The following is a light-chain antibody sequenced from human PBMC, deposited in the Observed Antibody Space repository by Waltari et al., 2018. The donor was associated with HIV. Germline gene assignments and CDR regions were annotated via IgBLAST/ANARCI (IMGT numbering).Light chain of an antibody. V-gene: IGKV1-5*03. CDR1: QSTRNC. Sequence: IQMTQSPSTLSASVGDRVTITCRASQSTRNCLTWYQQKPVKAPKLRIYRASTLESGVPSRFSGSGSGTEFTLTISRLQPDDFATYYCQQYDSYSWTFGQGTKVEI. CDR2: RAS. J-gene: IGKJ1*01. CDR3: QQYDSYSWT.